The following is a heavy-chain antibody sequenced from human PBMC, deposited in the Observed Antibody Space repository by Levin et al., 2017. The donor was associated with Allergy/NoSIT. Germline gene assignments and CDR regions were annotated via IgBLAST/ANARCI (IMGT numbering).Heavy chain of an antibody. J-gene: IGHJ4*02. V-gene: IGHV3-30-3*01. CDR2: ISYDGSNK. Sequence: LAGGSLRLSCAASGFTFSSYAMHWVRQAPGKGLEWVAVISYDGSNKYYADSVKGRFTISRDNSKNTLYLQMNSLRAEDTAVYYCARDLLRASGSWGQGTLVTVSS. D-gene: IGHD3-10*01. CDR1: GFTFSSYA. CDR3: ARDLLRASGS.